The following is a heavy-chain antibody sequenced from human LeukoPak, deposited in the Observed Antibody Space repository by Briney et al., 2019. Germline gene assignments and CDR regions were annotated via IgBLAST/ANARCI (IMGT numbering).Heavy chain of an antibody. CDR2: ISSSSSYI. J-gene: IGHJ4*02. Sequence: GGSLRLSCAASGFTFSSYSMNWVRQAPGKGLEWVSSISSSSSYIYYADSVKGRFTISRDNAKNSLYLQMDSLRAEDTAVYYCARDPLPRLWFGESREEAYYFDYWGQGTLVTVSS. CDR3: ARDPLPRLWFGESREEAYYFDY. D-gene: IGHD3-10*01. V-gene: IGHV3-21*01. CDR1: GFTFSSYS.